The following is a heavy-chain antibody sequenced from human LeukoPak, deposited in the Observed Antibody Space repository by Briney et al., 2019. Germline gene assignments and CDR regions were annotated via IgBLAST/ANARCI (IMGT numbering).Heavy chain of an antibody. CDR1: GFTFSTYA. Sequence: GGSLRHSCAASGFTFSTYAMSWVRQAPGQGLEWVSSINGDGGSTYYAESVKGRFTVSRDNSKNTLYLQMDSLRAEDTAVYYCAKRPDCSTTNCFRFEYWGQGTLVTVSS. J-gene: IGHJ4*02. CDR3: AKRPDCSTTNCFRFEY. V-gene: IGHV3-23*01. CDR2: INGDGGST. D-gene: IGHD2-2*01.